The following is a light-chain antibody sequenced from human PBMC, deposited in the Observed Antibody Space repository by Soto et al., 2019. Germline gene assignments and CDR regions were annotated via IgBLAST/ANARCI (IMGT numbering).Light chain of an antibody. CDR2: EGT. CDR1: SSDVGSRNL. V-gene: IGLV2-14*02. Sequence: QSVLTQPASVSGSPGQSITISCTGTSSDVGSRNLVSWYQQHPGKAPKLMIYEGTKRPSGVSNRFSGSKSANTASLTISGLQAEDEADYYCTSYTSSTTLYVFGTGTKVTVL. CDR3: TSYTSSTTLYV. J-gene: IGLJ1*01.